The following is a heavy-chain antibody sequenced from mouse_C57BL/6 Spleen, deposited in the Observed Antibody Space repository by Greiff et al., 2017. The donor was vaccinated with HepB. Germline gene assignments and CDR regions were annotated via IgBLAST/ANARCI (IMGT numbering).Heavy chain of an antibody. Sequence: EVKLVESGGGLVKPGGSLKLSCAASGFTFSDYGMHWVRQAPEKGLEWVAYISSGSSTIYYADTVKGRFTISRDNAKTTRFLQMTSLRSEDTAMYYCAREDYLYAMEYWGKGTSVTVSS. V-gene: IGHV5-17*01. CDR3: AREDYLYAMEY. CDR1: GFTFSDYG. J-gene: IGHJ4*01. D-gene: IGHD2-4*01. CDR2: ISSGSSTI.